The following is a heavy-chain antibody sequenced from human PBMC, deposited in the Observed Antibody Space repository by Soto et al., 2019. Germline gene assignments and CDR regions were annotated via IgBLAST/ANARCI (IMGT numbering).Heavy chain of an antibody. CDR2: IDPSDSYT. V-gene: IGHV5-10-1*01. CDR1: GYSFTSYW. J-gene: IGHJ5*02. CDR3: AVYDYYDSSGPLGDWFDP. D-gene: IGHD3-22*01. Sequence: PGETLKISFKGSGYSFTSYWISWVRQMPGKGLEWMGRIDPSDSYTNYSPSFQGHVTISADKSISTAYLQWSSLKASDTAMYYCAVYDYYDSSGPLGDWFDPWGQGTLVTVSS.